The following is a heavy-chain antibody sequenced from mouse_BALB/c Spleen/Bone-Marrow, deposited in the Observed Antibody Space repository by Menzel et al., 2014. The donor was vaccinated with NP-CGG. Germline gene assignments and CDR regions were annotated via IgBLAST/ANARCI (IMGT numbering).Heavy chain of an antibody. CDR3: AIRAY. V-gene: IGHV5-17*02. D-gene: IGHD3-2*02. CDR2: ISSGSSTI. Sequence: DVQLVESGGGLVLPGGSRKLSCAASGFTFSSFGMYWVRQAPEKGLEWVAYISSGSSTIYYADTVKGRFTISRDNPKNTLFLQMTSLRSEDTAMYYCAIRAYWGQGTLVTVSA. CDR1: GFTFSSFG. J-gene: IGHJ3*01.